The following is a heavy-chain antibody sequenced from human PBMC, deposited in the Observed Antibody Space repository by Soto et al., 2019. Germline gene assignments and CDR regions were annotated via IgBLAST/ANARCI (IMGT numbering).Heavy chain of an antibody. CDR3: ASSGYRYGFYYYYGMDV. Sequence: ASVKVSCKASGGTFSSYAISWVRQAPGQGLEWMGGIIPIFGTANYAQKFQGRVTITADESTSTAYMELSSLRSEDTAVYYCASSGYRYGFYYYYGMDVWGQGITVTVSS. V-gene: IGHV1-69*13. J-gene: IGHJ6*02. CDR2: IIPIFGTA. CDR1: GGTFSSYA. D-gene: IGHD5-18*01.